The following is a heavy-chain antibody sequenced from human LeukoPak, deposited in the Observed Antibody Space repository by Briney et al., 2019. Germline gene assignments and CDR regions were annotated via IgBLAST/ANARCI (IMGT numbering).Heavy chain of an antibody. V-gene: IGHV4-61*02. CDR1: GGSISSGSYY. J-gene: IGHJ4*02. CDR3: ARGPHSSGYYPLFDY. D-gene: IGHD3-22*01. CDR2: IYTSGGT. Sequence: PSETLSLTCTVSGGSISSGSYYWSWIRQPAGKGLEWIGRIYTSGGTNYNPSLKSRVTISADTSKNQFSLKLNSVTAADTAVYYCARGPHSSGYYPLFDYWGQGTLVTVSS.